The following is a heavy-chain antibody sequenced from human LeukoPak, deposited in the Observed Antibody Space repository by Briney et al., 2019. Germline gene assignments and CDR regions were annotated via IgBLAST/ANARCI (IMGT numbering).Heavy chain of an antibody. CDR3: ARDRDSSTTYTPYYFDS. D-gene: IGHD6-13*01. CDR2: VYHSGNT. V-gene: IGHV4-38-2*02. J-gene: IGHJ4*02. Sequence: SETLTLTCSVSSFSIGSAYHWAWIRQPPGGGLEWIASVYHSGNTYYNPSLKSRVLISADTSKNQFSLNLISVTAADTAVYYCARDRDSSTTYTPYYFDSWGQGTLVTVSS. CDR1: SFSIGSAYH.